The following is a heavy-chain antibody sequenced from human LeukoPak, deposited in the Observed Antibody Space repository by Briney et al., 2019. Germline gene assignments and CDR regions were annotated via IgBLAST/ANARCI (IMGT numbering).Heavy chain of an antibody. J-gene: IGHJ4*02. V-gene: IGHV3-49*04. Sequence: PGRSLRLSCTASGFTFGDYAMSWVRQAPGKGLEWVGFIRSKAYGGTTEYAASVKGRFTISRDDSKSIAYLQMNSLKTEDTAVYYCTYDYGYYFDYWGQGTLVTVSS. CDR2: IRSKAYGGTT. D-gene: IGHD5-12*01. CDR3: TYDYGYYFDY. CDR1: GFTFGDYA.